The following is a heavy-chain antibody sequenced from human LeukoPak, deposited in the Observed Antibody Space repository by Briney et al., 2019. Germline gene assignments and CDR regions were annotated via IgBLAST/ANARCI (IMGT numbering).Heavy chain of an antibody. J-gene: IGHJ6*03. CDR2: IYTSGST. CDR3: ARLGGSSSWYVGYYYMDV. CDR1: GGSISGYY. Sequence: SETLSLTCTVSGGSISGYYWSWIRQPAGKGLEWIGRIYTSGSTNYNPSLKSRVTISVDKSKNQFSLKLSSVTAADTAVYYCARLGGSSSWYVGYYYMDVWGKGTTVTVSS. V-gene: IGHV4-4*07. D-gene: IGHD6-13*01.